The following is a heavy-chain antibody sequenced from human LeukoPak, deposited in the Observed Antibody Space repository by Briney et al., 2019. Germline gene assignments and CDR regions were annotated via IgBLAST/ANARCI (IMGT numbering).Heavy chain of an antibody. CDR1: GFTFSSYA. V-gene: IGHV3-30-3*01. J-gene: IGHJ4*02. Sequence: PGGSLRLSCAASGFTFSSYAMHWVRQAPGKGLEWVAVISYDGSNKYYADSVKGRFTISRDNSKNTLYLQMNSLRAEDTAVYYCASAGYSYGRTHDYWGQGPWSPSPQ. CDR2: ISYDGSNK. D-gene: IGHD5-18*01. CDR3: ASAGYSYGRTHDY.